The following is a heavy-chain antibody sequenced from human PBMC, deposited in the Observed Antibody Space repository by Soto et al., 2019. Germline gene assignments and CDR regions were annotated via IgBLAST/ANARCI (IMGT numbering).Heavy chain of an antibody. Sequence: QLQLQESGPGLVKPSETLSLTCSLSGGAISDARFYWGWIRQSPGRGLEWIGSIYYTGTTFFNPSLQSRVTISVDTSENQFSLKLYSVTAADTALYFCARQKWEQPKWFDPWGQGTLVIDSP. D-gene: IGHD1-26*01. CDR1: GGAISDARFY. CDR3: ARQKWEQPKWFDP. CDR2: IYYTGTT. V-gene: IGHV4-39*01. J-gene: IGHJ5*02.